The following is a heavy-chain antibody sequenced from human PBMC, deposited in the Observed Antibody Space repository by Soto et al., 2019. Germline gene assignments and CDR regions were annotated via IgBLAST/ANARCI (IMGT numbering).Heavy chain of an antibody. CDR1: GFTVSSNY. Sequence: EVQLVETGGGLIQPGGSLRLSCAASGFTVSSNYMSWVRQAPGKGLEWVSVIYSGGSTYYADSVKGRFTISRDNSKNTLYLQMNCLRAEDTAVYYCARGYYDFWSGYSVRYYYYGMDVWGQGTTVTVSS. D-gene: IGHD3-3*01. V-gene: IGHV3-53*02. CDR2: IYSGGST. CDR3: ARGYYDFWSGYSVRYYYYGMDV. J-gene: IGHJ6*02.